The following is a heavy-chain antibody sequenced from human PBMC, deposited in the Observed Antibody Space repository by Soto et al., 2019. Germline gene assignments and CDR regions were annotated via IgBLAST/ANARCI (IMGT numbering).Heavy chain of an antibody. CDR1: VFTFSSYA. J-gene: IGHJ4*02. Sequence: PGGSLRLSCAASVFTFSSYAMIWVRQAPGKGLEWVSAISGSGGSTYYADSVKGRFTTSRDNSKNTLYLQMNSLRAEDTAVYYCAKDPYSGSYRYFDYWGQGTLVTVSS. CDR3: AKDPYSGSYRYFDY. V-gene: IGHV3-23*01. CDR2: ISGSGGST. D-gene: IGHD1-26*01.